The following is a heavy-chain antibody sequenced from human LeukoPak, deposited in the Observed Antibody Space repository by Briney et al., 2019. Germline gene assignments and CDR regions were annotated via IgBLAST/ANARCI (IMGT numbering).Heavy chain of an antibody. D-gene: IGHD3-16*01. CDR2: INPSGGST. J-gene: IGHJ4*02. Sequence: ASVKVSCKASGYTFTSYYMHWVRQAPGQGLEWMRIINPSGGSTSYAQKFQGRVTMTRDTSTSTVYMELSSLRSEDTAVYYCAREPRGDGFDYWGQGTLVTVSS. CDR1: GYTFTSYY. V-gene: IGHV1-46*01. CDR3: AREPRGDGFDY.